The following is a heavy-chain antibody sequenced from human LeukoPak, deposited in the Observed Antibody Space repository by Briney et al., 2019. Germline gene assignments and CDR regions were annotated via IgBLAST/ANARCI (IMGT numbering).Heavy chain of an antibody. CDR2: INHSGST. D-gene: IGHD2-15*01. J-gene: IGHJ6*03. Sequence: PSETLSLTCAVYGGSFSGYYWSWIRQPPGKGLEWIGEINHSGSTNYNPSLKSRVTISVDTSKNQFSLKLSSVTAADTAAYYCARLVRYCSGGSCSLRRSYYMDVWGKGTTVTVSS. CDR1: GGSFSGYY. V-gene: IGHV4-34*01. CDR3: ARLVRYCSGGSCSLRRSYYMDV.